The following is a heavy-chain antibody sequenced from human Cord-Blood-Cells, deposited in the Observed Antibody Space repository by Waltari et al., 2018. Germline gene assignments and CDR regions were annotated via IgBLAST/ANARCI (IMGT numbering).Heavy chain of an antibody. CDR2: IYSGGST. V-gene: IGHV3-53*01. J-gene: IGHJ4*02. Sequence: EVQLVESGGGLIQPGGSLRLSCAASGFTVSSNYMSLVRQAPGKGLEWVSVIYSGGSTYYADSVKGRFTISRDNSKNTLYLQMNSLRAEDTAVYYCARGGAYCGGDCYLFWGQGTLVTVSS. CDR1: GFTVSSNY. D-gene: IGHD2-21*02. CDR3: ARGGAYCGGDCYLF.